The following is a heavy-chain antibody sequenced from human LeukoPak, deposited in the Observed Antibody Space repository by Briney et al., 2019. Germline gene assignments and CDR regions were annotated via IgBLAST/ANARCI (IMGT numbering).Heavy chain of an antibody. CDR2: ISLNSGSI. D-gene: IGHD4-17*01. CDR1: GFTFEDYA. CDR3: AKDFYTVITGSTFDY. Sequence: GGSLRLSCAASGFTFEDYAMHWVRQAPGKGLEWVSGISLNSGSIGYAASVKGRFTISRDNAKNSLYLQMNSLRAEDTALYYCAKDFYTVITGSTFDYWGQGTLVTVYS. V-gene: IGHV3-9*01. J-gene: IGHJ4*02.